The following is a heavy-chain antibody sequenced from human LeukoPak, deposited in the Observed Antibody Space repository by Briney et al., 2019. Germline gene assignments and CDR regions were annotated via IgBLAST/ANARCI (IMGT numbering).Heavy chain of an antibody. CDR3: VRIPNSANFPNWFDP. D-gene: IGHD4/OR15-4a*01. V-gene: IGHV3-21*01. CDR2: ISSSSDYV. Sequence: GGSLRLSSAASGFTFSSSTMNWVRRAPGKGLEWVSSISSSSDYVYYADSVKGRFTISRDNAKNSLYLQMNSLRAEDTAVYYCVRIPNSANFPNWFDPWGQGTLVTVSS. J-gene: IGHJ5*02. CDR1: GFTFSSST.